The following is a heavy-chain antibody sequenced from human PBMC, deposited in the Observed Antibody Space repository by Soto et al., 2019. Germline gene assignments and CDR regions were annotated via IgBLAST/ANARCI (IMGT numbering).Heavy chain of an antibody. D-gene: IGHD4-17*01. V-gene: IGHV4-59*01. CDR1: GGGITSYY. CDR2: IYFTGTT. Sequence: QVQLHESGPGLVKPSETLSLTCAVSGGGITSYYGNWIRQSPGKGLEWIGYIYFTGTTKYNPSLTSRVSISIDTSTRRFSLNLTSVTAADAAVYYCARRHGDHSTFAFDIWSQGTLVTVSS. J-gene: IGHJ3*02. CDR3: ARRHGDHSTFAFDI.